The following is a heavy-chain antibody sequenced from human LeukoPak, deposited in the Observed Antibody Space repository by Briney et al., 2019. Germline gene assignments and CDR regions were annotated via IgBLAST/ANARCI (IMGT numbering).Heavy chain of an antibody. CDR2: FGTRGVST. CDR1: GFTFSSYA. J-gene: IGHJ4*02. CDR3: AKYVAAAGTTGQRTFDY. D-gene: IGHD6-13*01. V-gene: IGHV3-23*01. Sequence: GGSLRLSCAASGFTFSSYAMSWFRKAPGKGLKWVSSFGTRGVSTFYADSVKGRFTISRDNSKNTLYLQMNSLRPEDTAVYYCAKYVAAAGTTGQRTFDYWGQGALVTVSS.